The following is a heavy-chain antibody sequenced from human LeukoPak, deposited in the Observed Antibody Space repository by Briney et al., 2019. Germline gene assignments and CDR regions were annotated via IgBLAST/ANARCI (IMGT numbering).Heavy chain of an antibody. CDR3: ARGIENLELGWFDY. D-gene: IGHD1-7*01. CDR1: GCTFSSYA. J-gene: IGHJ4*02. Sequence: SVKVSCKASGCTFSSYAISWVRQAPGQGLEWMGGIIPIFGTANYAQKFQGRVTITTDESTSTAYMELSSLRSEDTAVYYCARGIENLELGWFDYWGQGTLVTVSS. V-gene: IGHV1-69*05. CDR2: IIPIFGTA.